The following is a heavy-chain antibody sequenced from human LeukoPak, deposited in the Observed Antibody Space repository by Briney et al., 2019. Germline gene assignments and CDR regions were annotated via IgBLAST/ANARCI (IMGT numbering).Heavy chain of an antibody. CDR1: GFTFSTYE. V-gene: IGHV3-48*03. CDR2: ISSSGSTI. D-gene: IGHD3-10*01. J-gene: IGHJ6*02. Sequence: GGSLRLSCAVSGFTFSTYEMDWVRQAPGKGREWVSYISSSGSTIYYADSVKGRFTISRDNAKNSLYLQMNSLRVEDTAVYYCARQRGSGSPHYYYYGMDVWGQGTTVTVSS. CDR3: ARQRGSGSPHYYYYGMDV.